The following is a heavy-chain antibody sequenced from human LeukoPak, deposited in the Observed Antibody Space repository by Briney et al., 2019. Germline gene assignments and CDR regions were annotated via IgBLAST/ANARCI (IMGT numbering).Heavy chain of an antibody. V-gene: IGHV4-59*01. D-gene: IGHD3-22*01. J-gene: IGHJ3*02. CDR1: GGSFSGYY. CDR2: IYCSGST. CDR3: ARLAYYDSSGYLEGGDAFDI. Sequence: SSETLSLTCAVYGGSFSGYYWSWIRQPPGKGLEWIGYIYCSGSTNYNPSLKSRVTISVDTSKNQFSLKLSSVTAADTAVYYCARLAYYDSSGYLEGGDAFDIWGQGTMVTVSS.